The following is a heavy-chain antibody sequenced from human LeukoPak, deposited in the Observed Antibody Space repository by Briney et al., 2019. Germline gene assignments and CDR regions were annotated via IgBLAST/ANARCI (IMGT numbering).Heavy chain of an antibody. J-gene: IGHJ4*02. CDR2: ISSSGSTI. V-gene: IGHV3-11*01. CDR1: GFTFSDYY. CDR3: ARGPIGARAVFPPHY. Sequence: GGSLRLSCAASGFTFSDYYMSWIRQAPGKGLEWVSYISSSGSTIYYADSVRGRFTISRDNAKNSLYLQMNSLRAEDTAVYYCARGPIGARAVFPPHYWGQGTLVTVSS. D-gene: IGHD6-6*01.